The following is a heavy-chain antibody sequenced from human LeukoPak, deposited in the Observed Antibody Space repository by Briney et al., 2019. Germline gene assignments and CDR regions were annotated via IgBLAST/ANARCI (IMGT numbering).Heavy chain of an antibody. D-gene: IGHD1-26*01. CDR1: GFTFSSYG. Sequence: QPGGSLRLSCAASGFTFSSYGMHWVRQAPGKGLEWVAVISYDGSNKYYADSVKGRFTISRDNSKNTLYLQMNSLRAEDTAVYYCAKGSPFDYWGQGTLVTVPS. CDR3: AKGSPFDY. V-gene: IGHV3-30*18. CDR2: ISYDGSNK. J-gene: IGHJ4*02.